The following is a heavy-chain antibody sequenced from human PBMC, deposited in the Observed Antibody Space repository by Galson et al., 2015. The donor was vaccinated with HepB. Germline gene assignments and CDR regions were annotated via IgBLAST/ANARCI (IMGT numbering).Heavy chain of an antibody. J-gene: IGHJ4*02. Sequence: SLRLSCAASGFTFSGYAMSWVRQAPGKGLEWVSAISGSGGSTYYADSVKGRFTISRDNSKNTLYLQMNSLRAEDTAVYYCAKETYYYDSSGYLPFDYWGQGTLVTVSS. CDR1: GFTFSGYA. CDR2: ISGSGGST. D-gene: IGHD3-22*01. CDR3: AKETYYYDSSGYLPFDY. V-gene: IGHV3-23*01.